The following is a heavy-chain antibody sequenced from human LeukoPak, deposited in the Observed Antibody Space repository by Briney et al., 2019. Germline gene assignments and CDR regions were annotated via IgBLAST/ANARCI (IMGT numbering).Heavy chain of an antibody. J-gene: IGHJ4*02. Sequence: SGGSLRLSCAASGFTFSSYGMHWVRQAPGKGLEWVAVIWYDGSNKYYADSVKGRFTISRDNFKNTLYLQMNSLRAEDTAVYYCARRVPSQVVTDYLDYWGQGTLVTVSS. CDR3: ARRVPSQVVTDYLDY. CDR1: GFTFSSYG. V-gene: IGHV3-30*19. D-gene: IGHD3-22*01. CDR2: IWYDGSNK.